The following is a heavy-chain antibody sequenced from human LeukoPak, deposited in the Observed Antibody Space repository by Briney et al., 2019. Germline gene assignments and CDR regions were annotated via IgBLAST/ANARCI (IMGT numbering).Heavy chain of an antibody. CDR3: ARDPPYYDSSGYYYDY. D-gene: IGHD3-22*01. CDR2: ISGSSIYI. Sequence: GGSLRLSCAASGFTFSTYSMNWVRQAPGKGLEWVSSISGSSIYIYYADSVKGRLTISRDNAKNSLYLQMSSLRAEDTAVYYCARDPPYYDSSGYYYDYWGQGTLVTVSS. J-gene: IGHJ4*02. CDR1: GFTFSTYS. V-gene: IGHV3-21*01.